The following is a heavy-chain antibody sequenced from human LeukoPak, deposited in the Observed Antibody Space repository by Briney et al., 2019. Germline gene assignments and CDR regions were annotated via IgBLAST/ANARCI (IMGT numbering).Heavy chain of an antibody. J-gene: IGHJ6*03. CDR2: IIPIFGTA. D-gene: IGHD2-8*01. Sequence: SVKVSCKASGGTFSSYAISWVRQAPGQGLEWMGGIIPIFGTANYAQKFQGRVTITTDESTSTAYMELSSLRSEDTAVYYCARGVMSFDYYYHYMDVWGKGTTVTVSS. V-gene: IGHV1-69*05. CDR1: GGTFSSYA. CDR3: ARGVMSFDYYYHYMDV.